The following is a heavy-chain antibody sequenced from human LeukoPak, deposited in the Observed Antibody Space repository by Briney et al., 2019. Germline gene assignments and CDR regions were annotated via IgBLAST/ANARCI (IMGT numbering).Heavy chain of an antibody. Sequence: ASVKVSCKASGYTFTCYFIHWVRQAPGQGLEWMGRINPNSAGTKLAQKFQGRVTMTTDMSLDTAYMDLTRLTSDDTAVYYCARGTANTVFEYWGQGTLVNVSS. CDR1: GYTFTCYF. V-gene: IGHV1-2*06. D-gene: IGHD4-17*01. J-gene: IGHJ4*02. CDR3: ARGTANTVFEY. CDR2: INPNSAGT.